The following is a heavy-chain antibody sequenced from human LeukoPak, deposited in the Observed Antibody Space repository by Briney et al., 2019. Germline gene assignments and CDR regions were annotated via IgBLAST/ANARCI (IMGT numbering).Heavy chain of an antibody. D-gene: IGHD6-19*01. Sequence: GGSLRLSCAASGFTFSSYAMSWVRQAPGKGLEWVSAISGSGGSTYYADSVKGRFTISKDNSKNTLYLQMNSLRAEDTAVYYCAKGVSSGWYTRFDPWGQGTLVTVSS. CDR2: ISGSGGST. V-gene: IGHV3-23*01. J-gene: IGHJ5*02. CDR1: GFTFSSYA. CDR3: AKGVSSGWYTRFDP.